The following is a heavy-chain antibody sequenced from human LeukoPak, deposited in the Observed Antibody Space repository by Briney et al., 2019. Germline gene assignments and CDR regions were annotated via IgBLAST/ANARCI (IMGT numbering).Heavy chain of an antibody. Sequence: ASVKVSCKASGYTFTSYGISWVRQAPGQGLEWMGWISAYNGNTNYAQKLQGRVTMTTDTSTSTAYMELRSLRSDDTAVYYCARENIVVVPAAMGGGYYHYMDVWGKGTTVTVSS. CDR2: ISAYNGNT. CDR3: ARENIVVVPAAMGGGYYHYMDV. D-gene: IGHD2-2*01. CDR1: GYTFTSYG. V-gene: IGHV1-18*01. J-gene: IGHJ6*03.